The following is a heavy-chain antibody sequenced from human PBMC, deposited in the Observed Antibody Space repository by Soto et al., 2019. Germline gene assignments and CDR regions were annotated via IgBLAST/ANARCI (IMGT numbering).Heavy chain of an antibody. CDR2: I. V-gene: IGHV3-48*01. D-gene: IGHD2-15*01. Sequence: EVQLVESGGGLVQPGGSLRLSCAASGFTFSSYSMNWARQAPGKGLEWIYYPDSVKGRFTISRDNAKNSLYLQMNSLRAEDTAVDYCARDKGRSPLDYWGQVTLVTVSS. CDR1: GFTFSSYS. CDR3: ARDKGRSPLDY. J-gene: IGHJ4*02.